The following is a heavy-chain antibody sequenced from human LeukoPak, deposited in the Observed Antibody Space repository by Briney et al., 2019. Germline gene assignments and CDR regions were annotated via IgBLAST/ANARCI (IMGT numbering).Heavy chain of an antibody. CDR2: ISSSSSTI. CDR3: ARERRQLVGGAFDI. D-gene: IGHD6-6*01. CDR1: GFPFSTYT. V-gene: IGHV3-48*01. J-gene: IGHJ3*02. Sequence: GGSLRLSCAASGFPFSTYTMNWVRQAPGKGLEWVSYISSSSSTIYYADSVKGRFTISRDNAKNSLYLQMNSLRAEDTAVYYCARERRQLVGGAFDIWGQGTMVTVSS.